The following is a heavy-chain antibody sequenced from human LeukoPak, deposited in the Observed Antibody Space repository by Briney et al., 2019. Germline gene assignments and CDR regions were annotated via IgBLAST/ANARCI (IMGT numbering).Heavy chain of an antibody. CDR1: GGSISSGGYS. J-gene: IGHJ3*02. D-gene: IGHD2-2*01. V-gene: IGHV2-5*01. Sequence: TLSLTCAVSGGSISSGGYSWSWIRQPPGKGLEWLALIYWNDDMRHSPSLKSRLTITKDTSKNQVVLTMTNMDPVDTATYYCAHTTVYCSSTNCPGAFDIWGQGTMVTVSS. CDR3: AHTTVYCSSTNCPGAFDI. CDR2: IYWNDDM.